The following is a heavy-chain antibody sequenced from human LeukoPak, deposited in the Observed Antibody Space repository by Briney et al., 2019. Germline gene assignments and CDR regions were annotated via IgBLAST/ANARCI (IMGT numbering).Heavy chain of an antibody. CDR3: ARRSPIYDAFDI. Sequence: GESLKISCKISGYTLSNNWIGWVRQIPGKGLEWMGIIDLRDSETRYSPSFQGQVTISADKSISTAYLQWSSLKASDTAMYYCARRSPIYDAFDIWGQGTMVTVSS. CDR1: GYTLSNNW. D-gene: IGHD3-3*02. J-gene: IGHJ3*02. CDR2: IDLRDSET. V-gene: IGHV5-51*01.